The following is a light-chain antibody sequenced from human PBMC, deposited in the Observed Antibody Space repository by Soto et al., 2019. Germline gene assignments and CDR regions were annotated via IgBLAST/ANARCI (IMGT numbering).Light chain of an antibody. Sequence: DIQMTQSPSSLSASVGDRVTITCRASQGIRIDLAWYQQKPGKAPKRLIYAASSLQGGLPSRFSGSGSGTECTLTISSLQPEDFATYYCLQHNTYPRTFGQGTRVEIK. CDR1: QGIRID. J-gene: IGKJ1*01. CDR3: LQHNTYPRT. CDR2: AAS. V-gene: IGKV1-17*01.